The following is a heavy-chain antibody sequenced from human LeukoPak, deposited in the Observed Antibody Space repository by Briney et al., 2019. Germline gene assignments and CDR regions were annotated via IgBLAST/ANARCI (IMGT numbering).Heavy chain of an antibody. D-gene: IGHD3-16*01. V-gene: IGHV3-23*01. Sequence: GGSLRLSFAGSGFTLSSYGVTWVRQAPGKGLEWVSAFSATGGTHCAGSVEGRVTISRDNSKNTLYLHMSSLRVEDTALYYCATMRPYGTTWAGGLDRWGQGTLVSVSS. CDR1: GFTLSSYG. J-gene: IGHJ5*02. CDR3: ATMRPYGTTWAGGLDR. CDR2: FSATGGT.